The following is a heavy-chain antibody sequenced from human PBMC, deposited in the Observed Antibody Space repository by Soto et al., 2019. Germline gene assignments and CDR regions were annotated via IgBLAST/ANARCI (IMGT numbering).Heavy chain of an antibody. CDR1: GFTFSSHW. CDR3: ARDMLGPRAFDY. CDR2: ISTDGSRT. D-gene: IGHD3-10*02. J-gene: IGHJ4*02. Sequence: EVQLVESGGGIVQPGGSLRLSCSVSGFTFSSHWMHWVRQAPGKGLVWVSRISTDGSRTTYADSVKGRVTISRDNAKNTLYLDMSSLRAEDTAVYYCARDMLGPRAFDYGGQGTLVTVSS. V-gene: IGHV3-74*01.